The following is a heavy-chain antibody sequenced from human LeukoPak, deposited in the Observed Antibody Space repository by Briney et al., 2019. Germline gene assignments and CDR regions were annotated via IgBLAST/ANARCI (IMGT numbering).Heavy chain of an antibody. CDR3: AKVGPTYYDFWSGYSEYIDY. D-gene: IGHD3-3*01. Sequence: GGSLRLSCAASGFTFSSYGMHWVRKAPGKGLEWVAFIRYDGSNKYYADSVKGRFTISRDNSKNTLYLQMNSLRAEDTAVYYCAKVGPTYYDFWSGYSEYIDYWGQGTLVTVSS. CDR1: GFTFSSYG. V-gene: IGHV3-30*02. J-gene: IGHJ4*02. CDR2: IRYDGSNK.